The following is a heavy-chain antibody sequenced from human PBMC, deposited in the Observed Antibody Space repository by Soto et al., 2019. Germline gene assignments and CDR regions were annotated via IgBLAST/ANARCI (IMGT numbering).Heavy chain of an antibody. J-gene: IGHJ4*02. D-gene: IGHD3-3*01. CDR2: ISSSSSYI. CDR1: GFTFSSYS. CDR3: ARANDFWSGYPFDY. Sequence: KPGGSLRLSCAASGFTFSSYSMNWVRQAPGKGLEWVSSISSSSSYIYYADSVKGRFTISRDNAKNSLYLQMNSLRAEDTAVYYCARANDFWSGYPFDYWGQGTLVTVSS. V-gene: IGHV3-21*01.